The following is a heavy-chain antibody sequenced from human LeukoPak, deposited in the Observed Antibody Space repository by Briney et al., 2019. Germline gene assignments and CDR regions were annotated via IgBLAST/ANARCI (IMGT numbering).Heavy chain of an antibody. CDR1: GFTFGDYY. V-gene: IGHV3-11*01. Sequence: PGGSLRLSCAASGFTFGDYYMTWIRQAPGQGLEWVSYISSSGSNRYYADSVKGRFTISRDNAQNSLYLQMNSLRAEDSAVYYRAIGNYRALYWGQGTLVTVSS. CDR2: ISSSGSNR. D-gene: IGHD1-7*01. J-gene: IGHJ4*02. CDR3: AIGNYRALY.